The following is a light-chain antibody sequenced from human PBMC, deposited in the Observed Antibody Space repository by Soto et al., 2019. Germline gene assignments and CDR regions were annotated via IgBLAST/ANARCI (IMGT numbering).Light chain of an antibody. J-gene: IGKJ1*01. CDR2: GAS. Sequence: EVMLTQSPGTLSLSPGERATLSCRASQSVSSNYLAWYQQKSGQAPRLLIYGASNRATGIPDRFSGSGSGTDFTLTIRTLEPEDFAVYYGQQYDTSPRTFGQGTKVEFK. CDR1: QSVSSNY. CDR3: QQYDTSPRT. V-gene: IGKV3-20*01.